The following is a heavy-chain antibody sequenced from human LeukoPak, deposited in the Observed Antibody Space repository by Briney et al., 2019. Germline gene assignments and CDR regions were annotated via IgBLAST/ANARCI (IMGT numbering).Heavy chain of an antibody. V-gene: IGHV3-7*01. D-gene: IGHD3-3*01. CDR2: INQDGSVK. Sequence: GGSLRLSCAASGSAFSTYWIDWFRQAPGKGLEWVGNINQDGSVKHYVDSVRGRFTISRDNARNSVYLQMSALRVEDTAVYYCTRDFVFWGQGSLVTASS. CDR3: TRDFVF. CDR1: GSAFSTYW. J-gene: IGHJ4*02.